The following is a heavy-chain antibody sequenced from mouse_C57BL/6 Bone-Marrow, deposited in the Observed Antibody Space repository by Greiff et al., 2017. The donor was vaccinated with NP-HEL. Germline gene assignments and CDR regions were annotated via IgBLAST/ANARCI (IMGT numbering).Heavy chain of an antibody. D-gene: IGHD2-4*01. CDR3: ARPLMITTLMDY. CDR1: GFTFSDYY. CDR2: ISNGGGST. Sequence: EVKLMESGGGLVQPGGSLKLSCAASGFTFSDYYMYWVRQTPEKRLEWVAYISNGGGSTYYPDTVKGRFTISRDNAKNTLYLQMSRLKSEDTAMYYCARPLMITTLMDYWGQGTSVTVSS. V-gene: IGHV5-12*01. J-gene: IGHJ4*01.